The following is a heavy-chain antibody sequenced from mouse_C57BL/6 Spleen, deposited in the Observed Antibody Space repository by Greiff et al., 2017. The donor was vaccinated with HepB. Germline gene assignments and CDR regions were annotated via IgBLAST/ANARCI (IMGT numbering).Heavy chain of an antibody. CDR1: GYTFTDYY. V-gene: IGHV1-76*01. Sequence: QVQLQQSGAELVRPGASVKLSCKASGYTFTDYYINWVKQRPGQGLEWIARIYPGSGNTYYNEKFKGKATLTAEKSSSTAYMQLSSLTSEDSAVYFCARGVYGSKYFDVWGTGTTVTVSS. J-gene: IGHJ1*03. CDR2: IYPGSGNT. D-gene: IGHD1-1*01. CDR3: ARGVYGSKYFDV.